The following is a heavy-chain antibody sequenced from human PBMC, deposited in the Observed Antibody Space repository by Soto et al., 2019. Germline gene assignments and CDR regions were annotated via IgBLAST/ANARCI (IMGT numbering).Heavy chain of an antibody. CDR1: GGSISSGGYY. Sequence: QVQLQESGPGLVKPSQTLSLTCTVSGGSISSGGYYWSWIRQHPGKCLEWIGYIYYSGSTYYNPCLKIRVTIAVDTSKNQFSLKLSSVTAADTAVYYCARALTVEWELLSLFAYWGQGTLVTVSS. D-gene: IGHD1-26*01. CDR2: IYYSGST. V-gene: IGHV4-31*03. J-gene: IGHJ4*02. CDR3: ARALTVEWELLSLFAY.